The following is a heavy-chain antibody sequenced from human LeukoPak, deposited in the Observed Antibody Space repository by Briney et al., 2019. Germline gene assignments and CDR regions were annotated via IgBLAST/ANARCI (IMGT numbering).Heavy chain of an antibody. CDR3: ASFHPWYYDFWSGYFHPDYYYYYMDV. V-gene: IGHV4-59*02. D-gene: IGHD3-3*01. CDR2: IYHTGST. CDR1: GGSVSDYY. Sequence: SETLSLTCTISGGSVSDYYWSWIRQSPGKGLEWIGYIYHTGSTSYSPSLKSRVTISADTSQNQFSLKLSSVTAADTAVYYCASFHPWYYDFWSGYFHPDYYYYYMDVWGKGTTVTVSS. J-gene: IGHJ6*03.